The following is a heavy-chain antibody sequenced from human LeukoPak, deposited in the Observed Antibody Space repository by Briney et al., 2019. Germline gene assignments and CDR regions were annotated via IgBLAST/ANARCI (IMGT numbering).Heavy chain of an antibody. Sequence: ASVKVSCKASGYTFTNYYIHWVRQAPGQGLEWMGIINPSGRSTSYAQKFQGRVAMTRDTSTSTVYMELSSLRSDDTAVYYCARGDIVLMVYAMIDYWGQGTLVTVSS. V-gene: IGHV1-46*01. CDR1: GYTFTNYY. J-gene: IGHJ4*02. CDR3: ARGDIVLMVYAMIDY. D-gene: IGHD2-8*01. CDR2: INPSGRST.